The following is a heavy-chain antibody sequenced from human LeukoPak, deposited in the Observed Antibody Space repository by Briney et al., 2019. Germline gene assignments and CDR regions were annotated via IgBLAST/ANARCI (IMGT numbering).Heavy chain of an antibody. D-gene: IGHD3-22*01. CDR1: GFTVSDYS. J-gene: IGHJ4*02. V-gene: IGHV3-23*01. Sequence: GGSLRLSCAASGFTVSDYSMTWVRQAPGKGLEWVSAISGSGSYTDYADSVKGRFTISKDNSKNTLYMRMSSLRAEDTAVYYCAKRRYDSSGHFDSWGQGTLVTVSS. CDR3: AKRRYDSSGHFDS. CDR2: ISGSGSYT.